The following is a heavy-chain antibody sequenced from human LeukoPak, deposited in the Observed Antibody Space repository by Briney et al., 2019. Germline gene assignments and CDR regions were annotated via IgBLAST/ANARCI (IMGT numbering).Heavy chain of an antibody. J-gene: IGHJ4*02. CDR3: ARGEQWLPSFDY. CDR1: GFTFTTNY. V-gene: IGHV3-53*01. D-gene: IGHD6-19*01. CDR2: IYSGDVT. Sequence: GRSLRLSCAASGFTFTTNYMSWVRQAPGKGLEWVSVIYSGDVTYYADSVKGRFTVSRDNSKNTLYLQMNNLRAEDTAVYYCARGEQWLPSFDYWGQGTLVTVSS.